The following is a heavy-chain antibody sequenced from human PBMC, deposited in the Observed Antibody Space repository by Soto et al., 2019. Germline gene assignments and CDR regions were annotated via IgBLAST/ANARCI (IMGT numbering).Heavy chain of an antibody. V-gene: IGHV4-31*03. CDR3: ARENYYDSSGYPYYFDY. Sequence: SETLSLTCTVSCGSISSGGYYWSWIRQHPGKGLEWIGYIYYSGSTYYNPSLKSRVTISVDTSKNQFSLKLSSVTAADTAVYYCARENYYDSSGYPYYFDYWGQGTLVTVS. J-gene: IGHJ4*02. D-gene: IGHD3-22*01. CDR1: CGSISSGGYY. CDR2: IYYSGST.